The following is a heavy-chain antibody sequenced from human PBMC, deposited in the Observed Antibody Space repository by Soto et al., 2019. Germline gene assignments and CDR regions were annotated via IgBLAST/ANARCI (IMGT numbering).Heavy chain of an antibody. J-gene: IGHJ4*02. D-gene: IGHD1-26*01. Sequence: SETLSLTCAISGYSINSGYYWGWIRRPPGKGLEWLGSIHHRGSTYYNPSLKSRVTISLDTSKNQFSLRLTSVTAADTAVFYCARGLGANDGYYFDYWGQGALVTVSS. CDR2: IHHRGST. CDR1: GYSINSGYY. V-gene: IGHV4-38-2*01. CDR3: ARGLGANDGYYFDY.